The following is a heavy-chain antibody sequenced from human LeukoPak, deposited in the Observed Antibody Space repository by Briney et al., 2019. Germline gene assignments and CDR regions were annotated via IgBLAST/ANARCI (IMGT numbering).Heavy chain of an antibody. CDR1: GGAFSGYY. D-gene: IGHD2-21*01. Sequence: PSETPSLTCAVYGGAFSGYYWRWIRQPPGKGLEWIGEINHSGSTNYNPSLKSRVTISVDKSKNQFSLKLSSVTAADTAVYYCARPYPVVVHAFDIWGQGTMVTVSS. CDR3: ARPYPVVVHAFDI. V-gene: IGHV4-34*01. CDR2: INHSGST. J-gene: IGHJ3*02.